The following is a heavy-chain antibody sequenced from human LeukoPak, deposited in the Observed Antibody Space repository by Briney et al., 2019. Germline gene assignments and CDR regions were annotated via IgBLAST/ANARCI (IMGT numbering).Heavy chain of an antibody. CDR2: ISYDGSNK. CDR1: GFTFGHYA. J-gene: IGHJ4*02. V-gene: IGHV3-30*04. CDR3: ARDSSGSYYPFDY. D-gene: IGHD1-26*01. Sequence: PGGSLRLSCATSGFTFGHYAIHWVRQAPGKGLECVAVISYDGSNKYYPDSVKGRFTISRDNSKNTLFLQMNSLRAEDTAVYYCARDSSGSYYPFDYWGQGTLVTVSS.